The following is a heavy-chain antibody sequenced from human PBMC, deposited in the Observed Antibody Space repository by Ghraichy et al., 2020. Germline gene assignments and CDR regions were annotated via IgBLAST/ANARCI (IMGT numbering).Heavy chain of an antibody. V-gene: IGHV1-8*03. J-gene: IGHJ4*02. Sequence: ASVKVSCKASGYTFTSYDINWVRQATGQGLEWMGWMNPNSGNTGYAQKFQGRVTITRNTSISTAYMELSSLRSEDTVVYYCARGRTVWFGELSALGYWGQGTLVTVSS. CDR2: MNPNSGNT. CDR3: ARGRTVWFGELSALGY. CDR1: GYTFTSYD. D-gene: IGHD3-10*01.